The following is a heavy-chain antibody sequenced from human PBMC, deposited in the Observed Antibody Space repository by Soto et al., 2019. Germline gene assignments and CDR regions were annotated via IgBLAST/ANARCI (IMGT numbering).Heavy chain of an antibody. CDR2: IKQEPDGR. CDR3: ARDRYQVISDGLAV. D-gene: IGHD2-2*01. V-gene: IGHV1-2*02. CDR1: GYPFAMWY. J-gene: IGHJ6*02. Sequence: ACGQVYFKASGYPFAMWYVQGVRSAIGKGIEWIGWIKQEPDGRQYAQNFKGGVTLSRGTSINTAYLDVSRPRFDDAGVYFCARDRYQVISDGLAVWGHGTTVTVSS.